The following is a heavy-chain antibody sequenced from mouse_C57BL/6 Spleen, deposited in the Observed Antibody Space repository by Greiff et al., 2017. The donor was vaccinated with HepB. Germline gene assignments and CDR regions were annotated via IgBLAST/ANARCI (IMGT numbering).Heavy chain of an antibody. CDR1: GYSFTDYN. J-gene: IGHJ2*01. D-gene: IGHD1-1*01. CDR3: ARSGSYYGSDFDY. Sequence: VHVKQSGPELVKPGASVKISCKASGYSFTDYNMNWVKQSNGKSLEWIGVINPNYGTTSYNQKFKGKATLTVDQSSSTAYMQLNSLTSEDAAVYYCARSGSYYGSDFDYWGQGTTLTVSS. V-gene: IGHV1-39*01. CDR2: INPNYGTT.